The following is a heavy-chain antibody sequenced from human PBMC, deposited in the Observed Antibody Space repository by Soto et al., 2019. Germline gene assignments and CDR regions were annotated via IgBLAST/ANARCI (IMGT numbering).Heavy chain of an antibody. J-gene: IGHJ6*02. CDR2: ICYSGST. V-gene: IGHV4-39*01. CDR1: RVSITPTRSC. CDR3: ARRSDDFWSGYPGDYGMHV. Sequence: ILDLSCTASRVSITPTRSCWGWVPRPPGRVLECIGSICYSGSTYYNPSLKSRVTISVDTSKNQFSLKLSSVTAADTAVYYCARRSDDFWSGYPGDYGMHVSGHG. D-gene: IGHD3-3*01.